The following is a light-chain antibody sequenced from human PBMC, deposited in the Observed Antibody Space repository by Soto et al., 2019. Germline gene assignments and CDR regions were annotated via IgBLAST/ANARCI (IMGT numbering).Light chain of an antibody. CDR1: QTLLHSNGYNY. V-gene: IGKV2-28*01. J-gene: IGKJ4*01. Sequence: DIVMTQSPLSLPVTPGEPASISCRSSQTLLHSNGYNYLDWYLQKPGQSPQLLIYLGSNRASGGPVRFSGSGSCTDFTLKISRVEAEDVGVYYCMQVLQTPPAFGGGTKVEIK. CDR2: LGS. CDR3: MQVLQTPPA.